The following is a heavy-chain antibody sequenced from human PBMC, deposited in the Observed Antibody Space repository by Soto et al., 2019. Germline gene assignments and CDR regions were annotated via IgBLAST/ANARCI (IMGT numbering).Heavy chain of an antibody. CDR2: INGDGSTT. CDR3: VRDIR. J-gene: IGHJ4*02. Sequence: EVQLVESGGGLVQPGGSLRLSCAASGFTFNNFWMNWVRQTPEKGLVWVSGINGDGSTTIYADSVKGRFTISRDNAKNTLYLQMNSLTVEDTAIYYCVRDIRWGQGTLVTVSS. CDR1: GFTFNNFW. V-gene: IGHV3-74*01.